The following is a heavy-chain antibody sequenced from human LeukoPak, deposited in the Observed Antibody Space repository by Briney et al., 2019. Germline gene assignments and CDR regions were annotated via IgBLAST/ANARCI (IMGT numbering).Heavy chain of an antibody. Sequence: GGSLRLSCAASGFTVSSNYMGWVRQAPGKGLVWVSRINGAGSSTSYADSVKGRFTVSRDNAKNTLNLQMNSLRAEDTAVYYCARDLFFSDAGYSSGWRAEYFHHWGQGTLVTVSS. CDR3: ARDLFFSDAGYSSGWRAEYFHH. V-gene: IGHV3-74*01. CDR2: INGAGSST. J-gene: IGHJ1*01. CDR1: GFTVSSNY. D-gene: IGHD6-19*01.